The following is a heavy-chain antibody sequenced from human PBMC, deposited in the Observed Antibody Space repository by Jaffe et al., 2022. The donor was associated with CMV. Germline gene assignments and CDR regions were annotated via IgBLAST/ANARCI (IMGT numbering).Heavy chain of an antibody. D-gene: IGHD3-22*01. V-gene: IGHV4-39*01. J-gene: IGHJ3*02. CDR1: GGSISSSSYY. CDR3: ARRYDDSSGYYGHAFDI. CDR2: IYYSGST. Sequence: QLQLQESGPGLVKPSETLSLTCTVSGGSISSSSYYWGWIRQPPGKGLEWIGSIYYSGSTYYNPSLKSRVTISVDTSKNQFSLKLSSVTAADTAVYYCARRYDDSSGYYGHAFDIWGQGTMVTVSS.